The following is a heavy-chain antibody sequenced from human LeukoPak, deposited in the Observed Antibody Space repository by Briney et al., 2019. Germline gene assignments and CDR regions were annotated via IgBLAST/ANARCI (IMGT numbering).Heavy chain of an antibody. CDR2: IWYDGSNK. CDR1: GFTVSSYG. Sequence: GGSLRLSCAASGFTVSSYGMRWVRQAPGKGLEWVAVIWYDGSNKYYADSVKGRFTISRDNSKNTLYLQTNSLRAEYTAVYYCAKAESYYYYMDVWGQGTTVTVSS. V-gene: IGHV3-33*06. CDR3: AKAESYYYYMDV. J-gene: IGHJ6*03. D-gene: IGHD3-10*01.